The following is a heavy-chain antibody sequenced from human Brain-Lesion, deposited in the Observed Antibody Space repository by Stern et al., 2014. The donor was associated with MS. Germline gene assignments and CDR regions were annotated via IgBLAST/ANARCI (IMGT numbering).Heavy chain of an antibody. CDR1: GYRVTSNW. D-gene: IGHD6-6*01. Sequence: EVQLGESGAEVKKPGESLKISCKGSGYRVTSNWIGWVRQMPGKGLEWMGIIWPGDPDTRYSPSFQGQVASSAEKSISTAYLQWSSLKASDTAMYYCARRGDSSSSGFDYWGQGTLVIVSS. CDR3: ARRGDSSSSGFDY. CDR2: IWPGDPDT. J-gene: IGHJ4*02. V-gene: IGHV5-51*01.